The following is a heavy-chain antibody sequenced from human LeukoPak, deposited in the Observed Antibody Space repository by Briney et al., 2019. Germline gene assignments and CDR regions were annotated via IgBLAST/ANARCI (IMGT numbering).Heavy chain of an antibody. V-gene: IGHV4-31*03. J-gene: IGHJ6*02. CDR3: ARGPPTYYDDPYYYYGMDV. CDR2: MYDSGST. CDR1: GGSICSGGYY. D-gene: IGHD3-22*01. Sequence: SQTLSLTCTVSGGSICSGGYYWSWIRQHPVKGLEWIGYMYDSGSTYYNPSLKSRVTISVDTSKNQFSLKLSSVTAADTAVYYCARGPPTYYDDPYYYYGMDVWGQGTTVTVSS.